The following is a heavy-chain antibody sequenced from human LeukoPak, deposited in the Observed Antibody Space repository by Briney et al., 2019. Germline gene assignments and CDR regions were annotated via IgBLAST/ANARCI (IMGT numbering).Heavy chain of an antibody. CDR2: FDPEDGET. D-gene: IGHD1-26*01. V-gene: IGHV1-24*01. CDR3: ATAPLYSGSYYRHMDV. J-gene: IGHJ6*03. CDR1: GYTLTELS. Sequence: ASVKVSCKVSGYTLTELSMHWVRQAPGKGLELMGGFDPEDGETIYAQKFQGRVTMTEDTSTDTAYMELSSLRSEDTAVYYCATAPLYSGSYYRHMDVWGKGTTVTVSS.